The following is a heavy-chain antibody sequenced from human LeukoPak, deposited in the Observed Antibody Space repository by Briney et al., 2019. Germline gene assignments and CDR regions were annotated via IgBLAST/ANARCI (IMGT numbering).Heavy chain of an antibody. CDR2: IYYSGST. CDR3: ARHYYYYYGMDV. CDR1: GGSTSSYY. Sequence: SETLSLTCTVSGGSTSSYYWSWIRQPPGKGLERIGYIYYSGSTNYNPSLKSRVTISVDTSKNQFSLKLSSVTAADTAVYYCARHYYYYYGMDVWGQGTTVTVSS. J-gene: IGHJ6*02. V-gene: IGHV4-59*08.